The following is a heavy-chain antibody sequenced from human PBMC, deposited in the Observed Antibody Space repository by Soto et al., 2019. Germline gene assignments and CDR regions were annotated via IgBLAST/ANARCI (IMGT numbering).Heavy chain of an antibody. Sequence: LRLSCAASGFTFSSYAMSWVRQAPGKGLEWVSAISGSGGSTYYADSVKGRFAISRDNSKNTLYLQMNSLRAEDTAVYYCAKDLYDSSGSTPDYWGQGTLVTVSS. V-gene: IGHV3-23*01. D-gene: IGHD3-22*01. CDR2: ISGSGGST. CDR3: AKDLYDSSGSTPDY. J-gene: IGHJ4*02. CDR1: GFTFSSYA.